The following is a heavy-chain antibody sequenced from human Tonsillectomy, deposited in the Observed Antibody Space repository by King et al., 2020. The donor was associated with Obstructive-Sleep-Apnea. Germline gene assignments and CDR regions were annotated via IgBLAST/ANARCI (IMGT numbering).Heavy chain of an antibody. CDR2: IYAVGST. D-gene: IGHD2-8*02. J-gene: IGHJ6*02. Sequence: VQLVESGGGLVQPGGSLRLSCAASGFTVSSKYRSWVRQAPGKGLEWVSVIYAVGSTYYADSVKGRFTISRDNSKNTVYLQMKSLRAEDTAVYFCARDLVMDVWGQGTTVTVSS. V-gene: IGHV3-66*01. CDR1: GFTVSSKY. CDR3: ARDLVMDV.